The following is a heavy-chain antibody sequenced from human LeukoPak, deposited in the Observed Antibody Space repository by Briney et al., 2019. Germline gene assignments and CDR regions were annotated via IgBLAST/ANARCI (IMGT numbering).Heavy chain of an antibody. V-gene: IGHV1-69*06. J-gene: IGHJ5*02. Sequence: ASVKVSCKASRGTFSSYAINWVRQAPGQGLEWMGGIIPIFGTANYAQKFQGRVTITADKSTSTAYMELSSLRSEDTAVYYCARDTAADIVVVPAAPNWFDPWGQGTLVTVSS. CDR3: ARDTAADIVVVPAAPNWFDP. D-gene: IGHD2-2*01. CDR2: IIPIFGTA. CDR1: RGTFSSYA.